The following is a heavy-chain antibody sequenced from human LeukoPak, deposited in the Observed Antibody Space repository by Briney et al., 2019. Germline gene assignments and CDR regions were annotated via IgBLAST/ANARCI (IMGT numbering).Heavy chain of an antibody. V-gene: IGHV3-21*01. J-gene: IGHJ4*02. CDR1: GFTFSSYS. Sequence: RGSLRLSCAASGFTFSSYSMNWVRQAPGKGLEWVSSISSSTSYIYYADSVKGRFTISRDNAKNSLYLQMNSLRAEDTAVYYCAREGHYYDSSGLPDYWGQGTLVTVSS. CDR3: AREGHYYDSSGLPDY. CDR2: ISSSTSYI. D-gene: IGHD3-22*01.